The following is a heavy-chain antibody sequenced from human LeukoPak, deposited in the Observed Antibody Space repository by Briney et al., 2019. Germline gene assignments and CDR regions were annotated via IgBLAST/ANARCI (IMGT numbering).Heavy chain of an antibody. CDR3: ARGRYCSGGSCYSSPIFDY. Sequence: GGSLRLSCAASGFTFSSYSMNWVRQAPGKGLEWVSSISSSSSYIYYADSVKGRFTISRDNAKNSLYLQMNSLRAEDTAVYYCARGRYCSGGSCYSSPIFDYWGQGTLVTVSS. V-gene: IGHV3-21*01. J-gene: IGHJ4*02. D-gene: IGHD2-15*01. CDR2: ISSSSSYI. CDR1: GFTFSSYS.